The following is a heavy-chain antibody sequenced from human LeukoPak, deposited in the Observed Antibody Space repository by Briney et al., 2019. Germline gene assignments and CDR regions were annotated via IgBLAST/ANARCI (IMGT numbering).Heavy chain of an antibody. J-gene: IGHJ4*02. CDR3: AKEGILSFDY. CDR2: ISYDGSNK. CDR1: GFTFSDYY. D-gene: IGHD3-3*02. Sequence: GGSLRLSCAASGFTFSDYYMSWIRQAPGKGLEWVALISYDGSNKYYADSVKGRFTISRDNSKNTLYLQMNSLRAEDTAVYYCAKEGILSFDYWGQGTLVTVSS. V-gene: IGHV3-30*18.